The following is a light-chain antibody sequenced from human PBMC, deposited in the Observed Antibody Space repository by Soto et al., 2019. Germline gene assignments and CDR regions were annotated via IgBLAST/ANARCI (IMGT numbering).Light chain of an antibody. CDR2: AAS. CDR3: KKLHGYQIT. CDR1: QSISNW. Sequence: DIQITQSPSTLPASVGDRVTITCRASQSISNWLAWYQQKPGTAHKLLIYAASNFQSGVTSRFSGSGSGTHFTLKISRMQNEDLATYYCKKLHGYQITVGKGKRREIK. V-gene: IGKV1-5*01. J-gene: IGKJ5*01.